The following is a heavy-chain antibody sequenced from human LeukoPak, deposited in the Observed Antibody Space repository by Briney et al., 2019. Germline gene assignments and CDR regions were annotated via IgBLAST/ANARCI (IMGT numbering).Heavy chain of an antibody. CDR3: ARGDYYDSSGYYYFDY. J-gene: IGHJ4*02. Sequence: SETLSLTCTVSGGSVSSGIYYWSWIRQPPGKGLEWIGYIYYSGSTNYNPSLKSRVTISVDTSKNQFSLKLSSVTAADTAVYYCARGDYYDSSGYYYFDYWGQGTLVTVSS. CDR2: IYYSGST. D-gene: IGHD3-22*01. CDR1: GGSVSSGIYY. V-gene: IGHV4-61*01.